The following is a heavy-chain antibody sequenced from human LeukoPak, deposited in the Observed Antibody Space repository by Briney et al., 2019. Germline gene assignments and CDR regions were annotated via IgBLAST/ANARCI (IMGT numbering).Heavy chain of an antibody. CDR2: IYTSGST. D-gene: IGHD6-19*01. V-gene: IGHV4-61*02. CDR1: GGSISSGSYY. CDR3: ARGGWCDSKESDPFDI. Sequence: TLSLTCTVSGGSISSGSYYWGWIPQPAGKGLEWIGRIYTSGSTNYNPSLKSRVTISVDTSKNQFSLKLSAVPGADTAVYHCARGGWCDSKESDPFDIWGQGTMVTVS. J-gene: IGHJ3*02.